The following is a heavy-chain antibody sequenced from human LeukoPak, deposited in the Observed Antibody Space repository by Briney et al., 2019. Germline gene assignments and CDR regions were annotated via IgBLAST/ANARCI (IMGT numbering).Heavy chain of an antibody. CDR2: IGADGTPT. J-gene: IGHJ4*02. CDR3: AKRGINSYDY. D-gene: IGHD6-13*01. V-gene: IGHV3-23*01. CDR1: GFIFSACG. Sequence: GGSLILSCAASGFIFSACGMSWVRQAPGQGLEWVSAIGADGTPTYYADSVKGRFTISRDNSKDTLYLQMSSLRAEDTAVYYCAKRGINSYDYWGQGTLVTVSS.